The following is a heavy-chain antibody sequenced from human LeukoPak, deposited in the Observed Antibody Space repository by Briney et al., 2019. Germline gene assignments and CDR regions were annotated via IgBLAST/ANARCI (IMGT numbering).Heavy chain of an antibody. CDR2: ISSSSSYI. D-gene: IGHD1-20*01. CDR1: GFTFSSYS. V-gene: IGHV3-21*01. CDR3: ARGRYNWNGRDNWFDP. J-gene: IGHJ5*02. Sequence: PGGSLRLSCAASGFTFSSYSMNWVRQAPGKGLEWVSSISSSSSYICYADSVKGRFTISRDNAKNSLYLQMNSLRAEDTAVYYCARGRYNWNGRDNWFDPWGQGTLVTVSS.